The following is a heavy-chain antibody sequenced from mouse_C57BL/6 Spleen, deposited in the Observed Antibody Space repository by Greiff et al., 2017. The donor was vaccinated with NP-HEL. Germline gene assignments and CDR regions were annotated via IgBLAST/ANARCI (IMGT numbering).Heavy chain of an antibody. D-gene: IGHD1-1*01. J-gene: IGHJ4*01. V-gene: IGHV1-54*01. Sequence: QVQLQQSGAELVRPGTSVKVSCKASGYAFTNYLIEWVKQRPGQGLEWIGVINPGSGGTNYNEKFKGKATLTADKSSSIAYMQLSSLTSEDSAVYFCARSGDYYGSSLGAMDYWGQGTSVTVSS. CDR1: GYAFTNYL. CDR2: INPGSGGT. CDR3: ARSGDYYGSSLGAMDY.